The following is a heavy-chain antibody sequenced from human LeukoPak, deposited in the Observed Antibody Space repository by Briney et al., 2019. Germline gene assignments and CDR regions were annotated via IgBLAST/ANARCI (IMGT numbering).Heavy chain of an antibody. V-gene: IGHV4-61*01. CDR2: IYHGSA. CDR3: AREGGRQWLVSGALDS. D-gene: IGHD6-19*01. Sequence: PSETLSLTCTVPDDSVSSSRYYWTWIRQPPGKGLEWIGYIYHGSATYNPSLESRVTLSMDTSKNQYSLKMTSVTAADTAVYYCAREGGRQWLVSGALDSWGQGTLVTVSS. CDR1: DDSVSSSRYY. J-gene: IGHJ5*01.